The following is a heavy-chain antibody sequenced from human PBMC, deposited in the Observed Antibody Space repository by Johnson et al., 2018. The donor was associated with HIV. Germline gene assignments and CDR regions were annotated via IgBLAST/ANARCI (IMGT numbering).Heavy chain of an antibody. J-gene: IGHJ3*02. V-gene: IGHV3-30-3*01. CDR1: GFTFSSYA. CDR3: ARGGYSGSYWGPGAFDI. CDR2: ISYDGSNK. Sequence: QMQLVESGGGVVQPGRSLRLSCAASGFTFSSYAMHWVRQAPGKGLEWVAVISYDGSNKYYADSVKGRFTISRDNSKNTLYLQMNSLRAEDTAVYYCARGGYSGSYWGPGAFDILGQGTMVTVSS. D-gene: IGHD1-26*01.